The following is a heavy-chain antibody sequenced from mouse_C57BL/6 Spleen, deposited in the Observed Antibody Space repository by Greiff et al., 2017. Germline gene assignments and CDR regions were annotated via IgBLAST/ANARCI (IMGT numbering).Heavy chain of an antibody. J-gene: IGHJ2*01. Sequence: VQLQQSGAELVRPGTSVKVSCKASGYAFTNYLIEWVKQRPGQGLEWIGVINPGSGGTNYNEKFKGKATLTADKSSSTAYMQLSSLTSEDSAVYFCARRANWDAIDYWGQGTTLTVSS. CDR3: ARRANWDAIDY. CDR1: GYAFTNYL. CDR2: INPGSGGT. D-gene: IGHD4-1*01. V-gene: IGHV1-54*01.